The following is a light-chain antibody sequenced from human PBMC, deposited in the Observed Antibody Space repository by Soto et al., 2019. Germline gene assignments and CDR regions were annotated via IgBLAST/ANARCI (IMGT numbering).Light chain of an antibody. J-gene: IGKJ5*01. CDR3: QQYGSSPPIT. CDR2: GAS. V-gene: IGKV3-20*01. Sequence: LVTQSPGTLSLSPGERATLSCRAIQSVTSNFLAWYLQKPGQAPRLLIFGASNRATGIPDRFSGSGSGTDFTLTISRLEPEDFAVYYCQQYGSSPPITFGQGTRLEIK. CDR1: QSVTSNF.